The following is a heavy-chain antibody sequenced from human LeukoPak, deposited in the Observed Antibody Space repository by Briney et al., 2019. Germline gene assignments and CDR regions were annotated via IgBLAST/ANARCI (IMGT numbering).Heavy chain of an antibody. CDR3: ASTGGYDFWSGYHYRFDY. V-gene: IGHV4-61*02. CDR2: IYTSGST. CDR1: GGSISSGSYY. D-gene: IGHD3-3*01. Sequence: PSQTLSLTCTVSGGSISSGSYYWSWIRQPAGKGLEWIGRIYTSGSTNYNPSLKSRVTISVDTSKNQFSLKLSSVTAADTAVYYCASTGGYDFWSGYHYRFDYWGQGTLVTVSS. J-gene: IGHJ4*02.